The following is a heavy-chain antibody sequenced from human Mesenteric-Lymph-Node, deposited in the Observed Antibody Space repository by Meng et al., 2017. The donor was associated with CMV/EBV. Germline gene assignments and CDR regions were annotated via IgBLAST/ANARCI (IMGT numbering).Heavy chain of an antibody. CDR1: GYSHTNYW. Sequence: GESLKISCKSSGYSHTNYWIGWVRQMPGKGLEWMGIIYPGDSDTRYSPSFKGQVAISADKSISTAYLQWSSLKASDTAMYYCAKLRGSGSYFTAFDIWGQGTMVTVSS. V-gene: IGHV5-51*01. CDR3: AKLRGSGSYFTAFDI. CDR2: IYPGDSDT. D-gene: IGHD1-26*01. J-gene: IGHJ3*02.